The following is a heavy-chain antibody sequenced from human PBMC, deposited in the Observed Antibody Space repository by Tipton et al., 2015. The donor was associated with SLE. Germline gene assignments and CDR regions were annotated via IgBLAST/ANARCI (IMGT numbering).Heavy chain of an antibody. Sequence: TLSLTCTVSGGSISSYNWWTWVRQPPGKGLEWIGEIYHSGTTHYNPSLKSRVTMSVDTSKTQFSLKLGSLTAADTAVYYCARVVTVGAAHYYDIDVWGQGTRVTVSS. CDR1: GGSISSYNW. CDR2: IYHSGTT. CDR3: ARVVTVGAAHYYDIDV. V-gene: IGHV4-4*02. D-gene: IGHD2-21*02. J-gene: IGHJ6*02.